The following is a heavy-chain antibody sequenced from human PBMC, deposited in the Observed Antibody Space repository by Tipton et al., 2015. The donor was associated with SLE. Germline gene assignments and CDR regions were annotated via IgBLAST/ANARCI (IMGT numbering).Heavy chain of an antibody. D-gene: IGHD6-19*01. J-gene: IGHJ3*02. V-gene: IGHV4-4*08. Sequence: TLSLTCTVSGGYISSHYWSWIRQPPGKGLEWIGHIYTSGSTNYKPSLKSRVTISVDTSKNQFSLKLSSVTAADTAVYYCARDYYTYSSGYGAFDIWGQGTMVTVSS. CDR1: GGYISSHY. CDR3: ARDYYTYSSGYGAFDI. CDR2: IYTSGST.